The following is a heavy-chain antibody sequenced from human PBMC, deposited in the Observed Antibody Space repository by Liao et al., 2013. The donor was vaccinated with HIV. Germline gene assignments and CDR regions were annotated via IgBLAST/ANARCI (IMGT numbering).Heavy chain of an antibody. J-gene: IGHJ6*03. CDR1: DGSINSYY. CDR3: ARARRHSGPGRYAHYFYYYMDV. CDR2: FYSRGTI. Sequence: VQLQESGPRLVKPSETLSLTCSVSDGSINSYYWSWIRQPAGKGLEWIGHFYSRGTINYNPSLKSRVTMSVDISKNQFSLKVSSVTAADTAVYYCARARRHSGPGRYAHYFYYYMDVWPRDHGHRLL. D-gene: IGHD3-10*01. V-gene: IGHV4-4*07.